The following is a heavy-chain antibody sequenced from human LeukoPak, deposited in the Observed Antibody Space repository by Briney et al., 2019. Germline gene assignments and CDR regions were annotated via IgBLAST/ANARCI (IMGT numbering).Heavy chain of an antibody. V-gene: IGHV1-2*02. CDR2: INPNSGGT. J-gene: IGHJ4*02. CDR1: GYTFTDYY. D-gene: IGHD4-17*01. CDR3: ARTYGDLYYFDY. Sequence: ASVEVSCKASGYTFTDYYMHWVRQAPGQGLEWMGWINPNSGGTNYAQKFQGRVTMTRDTSISTAYMELSRLRSDDTAMYYCARTYGDLYYFDYWGQGTLVAVSS.